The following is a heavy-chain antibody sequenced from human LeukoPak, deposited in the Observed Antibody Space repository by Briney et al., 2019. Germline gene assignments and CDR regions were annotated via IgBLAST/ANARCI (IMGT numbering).Heavy chain of an antibody. CDR3: ASGRHYYASGSPTDFDY. D-gene: IGHD3-10*01. CDR1: GFTFSHYA. J-gene: IGHJ4*02. V-gene: IGHV3-30-3*01. Sequence: GGSLRLSCAASGFTFSHYAMHWVRQAPGKGLEWVAVISYDGNNKFHADSVKGRFTISRDNSKNTLYLQMNDLRAEDTAVYYGASGRHYYASGSPTDFDYWGQGTLVTVSS. CDR2: ISYDGNNK.